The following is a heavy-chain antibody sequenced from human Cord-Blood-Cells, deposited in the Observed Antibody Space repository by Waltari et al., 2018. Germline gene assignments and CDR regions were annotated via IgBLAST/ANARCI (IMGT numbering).Heavy chain of an antibody. CDR1: GGSFSGYY. Sequence: QVQLQQWGAGLLKPSETLSLTCAVYGGSFSGYYWSWIRQPPGKGLEWIGEINHSGSTNNNPSLKRRVTISVDTSKNQFSLKLGSVTAADTAVYYCAQWGPNWYFDLWGRGTLVTVSS. CDR2: INHSGST. CDR3: AQWGPNWYFDL. J-gene: IGHJ2*01. D-gene: IGHD7-27*01. V-gene: IGHV4-34*01.